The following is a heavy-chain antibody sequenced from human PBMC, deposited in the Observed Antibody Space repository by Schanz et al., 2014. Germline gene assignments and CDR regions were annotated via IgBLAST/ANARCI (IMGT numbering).Heavy chain of an antibody. CDR3: VSQTGSPNY. V-gene: IGHV3-11*06. D-gene: IGHD6-13*01. J-gene: IGHJ4*02. CDR1: GFTFSDYY. CDR2: VSSSSSYT. Sequence: QVQLVESGGGLVKPGGSLRLSCAASGFTFSDYYMSWIRQAPGKGLEWVSYVSSSSSYTHYADSVEGRFTISRDNAKRSLFLQMNSLRVEDTAVYFCVSQTGSPNYWGQGTLVTVSS.